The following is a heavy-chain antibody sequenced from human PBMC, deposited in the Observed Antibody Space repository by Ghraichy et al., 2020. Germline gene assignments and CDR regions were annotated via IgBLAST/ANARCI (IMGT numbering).Heavy chain of an antibody. CDR1: GGSFSGYY. J-gene: IGHJ3*02. V-gene: IGHV4-34*01. D-gene: IGHD2-15*01. CDR3: TVQGPEVDDAFDI. Sequence: SETLSLTCAVYGGSFSGYYWSWIRQPPGKGLEWIGEINHSGSTNYNPSLKSRVTISVDTSKNQFSLKLSSVTAADTAVYYCTVQGPEVDDAFDIWGQGTMVTVSS. CDR2: INHSGST.